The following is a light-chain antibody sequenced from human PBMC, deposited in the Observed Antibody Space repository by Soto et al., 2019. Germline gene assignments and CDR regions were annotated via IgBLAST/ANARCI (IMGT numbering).Light chain of an antibody. J-gene: IGLJ1*01. V-gene: IGLV2-8*01. CDR2: EVT. CDR3: CSHAGDNTYV. CDR1: ISDVGGYNY. Sequence: QSPLPKPPSASGSPGQSVTISCTGTISDVGGYNYVSWYQQHPGKAPKLMIYEVTKRPSGVPDRFSGSKSGNTASLTVSGLQAEDEADYFCCSHAGDNTYVFGTGTKVTVL.